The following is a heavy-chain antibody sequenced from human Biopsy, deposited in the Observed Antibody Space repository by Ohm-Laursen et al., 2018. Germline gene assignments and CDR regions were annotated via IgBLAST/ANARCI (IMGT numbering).Heavy chain of an antibody. J-gene: IGHJ6*02. Sequence: GTLSLTCTVSGGSISTDLNYWSWIRQHPGKGLEWIGYTYYSGSTNYNPSLKSRVTISVDTSKNQFSLRLNSVTAADTAVYYCARATNSTGWPYYYFYGMDVWGQGTTVTVSS. CDR3: ARATNSTGWPYYYFYGMDV. CDR1: GGSISTDLNY. D-gene: IGHD2/OR15-2a*01. V-gene: IGHV4-61*01. CDR2: TYYSGST.